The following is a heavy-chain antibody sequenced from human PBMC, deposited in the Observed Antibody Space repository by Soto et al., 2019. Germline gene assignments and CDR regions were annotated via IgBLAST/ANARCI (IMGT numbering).Heavy chain of an antibody. CDR2: IYYSGNT. V-gene: IGHV4-30-4*01. J-gene: IGHJ5*02. CDR1: GGSISSGDYY. CDR3: ATYYYGSGSHRWFDP. D-gene: IGHD3-10*01. Sequence: QVQLQESGPGLVKPSQTLSLSCTVSGGSISSGDYYWSWIRQPPGKGLEWIAYIYYSGNTYYNPSLKSRVTISVDTSKNQFSLKLSSVTAADTAVYYCATYYYGSGSHRWFDPWGQGTLVTVSP.